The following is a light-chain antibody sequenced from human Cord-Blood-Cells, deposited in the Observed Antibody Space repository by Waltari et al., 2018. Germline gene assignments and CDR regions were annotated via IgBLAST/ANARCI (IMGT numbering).Light chain of an antibody. V-gene: IGLV2-23*01. CDR2: EGS. CDR3: CSYAGSSTWV. J-gene: IGLJ3*02. Sequence: QSALTQPASVSGSPGQSITISCTGTSSDLGSDNLASWYQQHPGKAPKLMIYEGSKRPSGVSNRFSGSKSGNTASLTISGLQAEDEADYYCCSYAGSSTWVFGGGTKLTVL. CDR1: SSDLGSDNL.